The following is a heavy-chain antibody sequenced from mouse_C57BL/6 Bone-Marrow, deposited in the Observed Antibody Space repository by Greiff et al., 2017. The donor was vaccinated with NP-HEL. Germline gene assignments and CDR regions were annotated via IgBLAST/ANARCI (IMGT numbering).Heavy chain of an antibody. Sequence: VQLQQPGAELVRPGSSVKLSCKASGYTFTSYWMDWVKQRPGQGLEWIGNIYPSDSETHYNQKFKDKATLTVDKSSSTAYMQLSSLTSEDSAVYYCASYGSSSYYFDYWGQGTTLTVSS. J-gene: IGHJ2*01. D-gene: IGHD1-1*01. CDR2: IYPSDSET. CDR1: GYTFTSYW. CDR3: ASYGSSSYYFDY. V-gene: IGHV1-61*01.